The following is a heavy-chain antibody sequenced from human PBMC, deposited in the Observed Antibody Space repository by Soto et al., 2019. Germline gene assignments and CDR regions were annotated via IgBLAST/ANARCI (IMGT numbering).Heavy chain of an antibody. CDR1: GFTFRTYD. Sequence: QVQLVESGGGMVQPGRSLRLSCAVSGFTFRTYDMHWFRQVPVKGLEWVAVVSYDATYENYADSVKGRFTVSRDNSNSTLYLQMNSLRGEDTAVYYCAKVSISKSSAVTFDSWGRGTLVTVSS. D-gene: IGHD2-15*01. CDR3: AKVSISKSSAVTFDS. V-gene: IGHV3-30*18. CDR2: VSYDATYE. J-gene: IGHJ4*02.